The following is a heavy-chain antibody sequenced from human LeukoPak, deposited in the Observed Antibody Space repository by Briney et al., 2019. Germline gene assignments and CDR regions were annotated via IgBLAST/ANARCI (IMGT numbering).Heavy chain of an antibody. CDR3: AKDGAYYDFWSGYFTYYFDY. CDR2: ISGSGGST. CDR1: GFTFSGYA. J-gene: IGHJ4*02. Sequence: PGGSLRLSCAASGFTFSGYAMSWVRQAPGKGLEWVSAISGSGGSTYYADSVKGRFTISRDNSKNTLYLQMNSLRAEDTAVYYCAKDGAYYDFWSGYFTYYFDYWGQGTLVTVSS. D-gene: IGHD3-3*01. V-gene: IGHV3-23*01.